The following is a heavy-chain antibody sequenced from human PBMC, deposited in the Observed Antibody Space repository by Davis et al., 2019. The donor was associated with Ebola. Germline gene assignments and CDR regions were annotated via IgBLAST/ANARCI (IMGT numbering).Heavy chain of an antibody. V-gene: IGHV3-23*01. J-gene: IGHJ4*02. D-gene: IGHD5-24*01. CDR1: GFMFSSCG. CDR2: IGVSGGST. Sequence: GESLKISCAASGFMFSSCGMNWVRQAPGKGLEWVSGIGVSGGSTYADSVKGRFTLSRDNAKDSLYLQMNSLRAEDTAVYYCARDSLRDGYPELDYWGQGTLVTVSS. CDR3: ARDSLRDGYPELDY.